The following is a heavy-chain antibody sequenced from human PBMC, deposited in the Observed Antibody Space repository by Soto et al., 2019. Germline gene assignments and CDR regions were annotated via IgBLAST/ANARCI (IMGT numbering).Heavy chain of an antibody. CDR3: ARVKGDYYDSSGYLY. V-gene: IGHV3-7*05. J-gene: IGHJ4*02. CDR1: GFTFSSYW. D-gene: IGHD3-22*01. CDR2: IKQDGSEK. Sequence: GGSLRLSCAASGFTFSSYWMSWVRQAPGKGLEWVANIKQDGSEKYYVDSVKGRFTISRDNAKNSLYLQMNSLRAEDTAVYYCARVKGDYYDSSGYLYWGQGTLVTVSS.